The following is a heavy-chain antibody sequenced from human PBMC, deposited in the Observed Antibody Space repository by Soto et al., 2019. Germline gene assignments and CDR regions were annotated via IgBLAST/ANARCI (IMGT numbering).Heavy chain of an antibody. Sequence: GGSLRLSCVTSGFSFSTFWLNWVRQAPGRGLEWVANINQDGSEKYYVDSVKGRFTISRDNAKNSLYLQMNSLRAEDTAIYYCAQNTGDSWGQGTLVTVSS. V-gene: IGHV3-7*02. CDR2: INQDGSEK. CDR1: GFSFSTFW. J-gene: IGHJ4*02. CDR3: AQNTGDS.